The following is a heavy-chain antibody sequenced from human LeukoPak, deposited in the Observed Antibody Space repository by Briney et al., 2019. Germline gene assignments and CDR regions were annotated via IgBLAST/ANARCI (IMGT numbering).Heavy chain of an antibody. CDR3: AVMMRHYGIDV. J-gene: IGHJ6*02. D-gene: IGHD3-16*01. V-gene: IGHV4-34*01. Sequence: SETLSLTCAVHGGSLSGNYWNWIRQTPGKGPEWLGDINYDGHTNYSPSLESRLTISVDSSKNQFALTLRSVTAADAAVYYCAVMMRHYGIDVWGQGTTVTVSS. CDR1: GGSLSGNY. CDR2: INYDGHT.